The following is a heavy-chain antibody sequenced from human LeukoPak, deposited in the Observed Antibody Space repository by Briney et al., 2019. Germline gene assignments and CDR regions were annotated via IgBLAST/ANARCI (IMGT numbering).Heavy chain of an antibody. D-gene: IGHD3/OR15-3a*01. CDR2: IYYSGNT. V-gene: IGHV4-39*01. CDR1: DGSIDNPNYY. Sequence: PSETLSLTCTVSDGSIDNPNYYWGWIRQPPGKGLEWIGSIYYSGNTYYNASLKSQVSISIDTSKNQFSLRLTSVTAADTAVYYCARQTGSGLFILPGGQGTLVTVSS. CDR3: ARQTGSGLFILP. J-gene: IGHJ4*02.